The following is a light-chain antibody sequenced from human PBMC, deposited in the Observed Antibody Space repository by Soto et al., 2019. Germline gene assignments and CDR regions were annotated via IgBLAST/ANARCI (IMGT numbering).Light chain of an antibody. Sequence: EIVMTQSPASLSVSPGERATLSCRASQSVSSNLAWFQQKPGQAPRLLIYVASTMATGIPARFSGSGSGTEFTLTISSLQSEDFAVYYCQQYDNWPRTFGQGTKVEFK. CDR3: QQYDNWPRT. CDR1: QSVSSN. CDR2: VAS. J-gene: IGKJ1*01. V-gene: IGKV3-15*01.